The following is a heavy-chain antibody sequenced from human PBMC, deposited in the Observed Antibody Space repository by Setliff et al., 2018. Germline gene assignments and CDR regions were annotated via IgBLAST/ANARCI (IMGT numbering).Heavy chain of an antibody. Sequence: SETLSLTCTVSGGSISSMSHYWGWIRQSPVKGLEWIGTAHQSGTTFYNPSLKGRVTMSVDTSKSQFSLKLNSVTATDTAVYYCARQPTGTYQWTFDSWGQGTLVTVSS. CDR3: ARQPTGTYQWTFDS. J-gene: IGHJ4*02. D-gene: IGHD1-26*01. V-gene: IGHV4-39*01. CDR2: AHQSGTT. CDR1: GGSISSMSHY.